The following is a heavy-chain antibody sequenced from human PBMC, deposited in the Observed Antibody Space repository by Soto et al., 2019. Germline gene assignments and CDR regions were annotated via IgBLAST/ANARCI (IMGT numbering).Heavy chain of an antibody. V-gene: IGHV3-74*01. Sequence: QAWGSLRLSCAASGFPFGNHWMHVGRQAPGKGLLYCSRISSGGTTTNYAESVKGRFTISRDKARNTLYLQMKSLRVEDKAVYYCASFGTSYVNSGLLSWGQGTPVNGSS. J-gene: IGHJ5*02. CDR3: ASFGTSYVNSGLLS. D-gene: IGHD3-22*01. CDR1: GFPFGNHW. CDR2: ISSGGTTT.